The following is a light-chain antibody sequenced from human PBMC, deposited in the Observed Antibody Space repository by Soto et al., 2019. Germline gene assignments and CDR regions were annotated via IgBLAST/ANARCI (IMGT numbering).Light chain of an antibody. CDR1: QSISTE. V-gene: IGKV3-15*01. J-gene: IGKJ1*01. CDR3: QQYVATLWT. Sequence: EIAMTQSPATLSVSPGERATLSCRASQSISTELAWYQQIPGQPPRLLIYSASTRATGVPARFTGSGSGSEFTLTISSLQAEDVAVYYCQQYVATLWTFGQGTKVEVK. CDR2: SAS.